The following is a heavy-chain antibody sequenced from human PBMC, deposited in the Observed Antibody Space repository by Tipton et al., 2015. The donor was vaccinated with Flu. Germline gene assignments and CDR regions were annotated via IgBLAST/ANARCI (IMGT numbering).Heavy chain of an antibody. V-gene: IGHV4-34*01. D-gene: IGHD6-19*01. CDR2: INHSGST. Sequence: TLSLTCAVYGGSFSGYYWSWIRQPPGKGLEWIGEINHSGSTNYNPSLKSRVTISVDTSKNQFSLKLSSVTAADTAVYYCARGSSFNSSGSYWGQGTLVTVSS. CDR1: GGSFSGYY. CDR3: ARGSSFNSSGSY. J-gene: IGHJ4*02.